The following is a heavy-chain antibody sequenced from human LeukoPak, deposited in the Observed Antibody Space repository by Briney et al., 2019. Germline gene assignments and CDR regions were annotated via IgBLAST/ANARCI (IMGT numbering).Heavy chain of an antibody. J-gene: IGHJ6*03. D-gene: IGHD2-15*01. V-gene: IGHV1-18*01. CDR2: ISAYNGNT. CDR3: ARGYCSGGSCYSVALWVSEYYYMDV. Sequence: GASVKVSCKASGYTFTSYGISSVRQAPGQGLEWMGWISAYNGNTNYAQKLQGRVTMTTDTSTSTAYMELRSLRSGDTAVYYCARGYCSGGSCYSVALWVSEYYYMDVWGKGTTVTVSS. CDR1: GYTFTSYG.